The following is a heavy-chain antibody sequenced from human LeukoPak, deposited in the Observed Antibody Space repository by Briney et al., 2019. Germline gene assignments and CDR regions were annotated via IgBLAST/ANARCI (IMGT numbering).Heavy chain of an antibody. CDR2: LNPSGGDT. V-gene: IGHV1-46*01. Sequence: ASVKVSCKASGYTFTNYYMHWVRQAPGQGLEWMGILNPSGGDTNYAQKFQGRLTMTRDTSTSTGYMELSSLRSEDTAVYYCAREANPRVYSGSYGAGFDVWGQGTMVTVSS. CDR1: GYTFTNYY. J-gene: IGHJ3*01. CDR3: AREANPRVYSGSYGAGFDV. D-gene: IGHD1-26*01.